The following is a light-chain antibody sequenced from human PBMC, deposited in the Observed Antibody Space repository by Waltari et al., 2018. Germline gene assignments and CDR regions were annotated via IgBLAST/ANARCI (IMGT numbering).Light chain of an antibody. CDR1: SSDVGGYKY. Sequence: QSVLTQPPSASGSPGQSVTISCTGTSSDVGGYKYVSWYQFHPGKAPKLLIYEVFKRPAGVPVRFSGSKSGNTASLIVSGLQAEDEAEYYCSSYAGNNFVVFGGGTQLTVL. CDR2: EVF. CDR3: SSYAGNNFVV. V-gene: IGLV2-8*01. J-gene: IGLJ2*01.